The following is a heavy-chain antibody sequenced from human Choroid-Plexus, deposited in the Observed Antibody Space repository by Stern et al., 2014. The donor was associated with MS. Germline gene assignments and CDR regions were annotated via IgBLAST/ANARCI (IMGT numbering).Heavy chain of an antibody. J-gene: IGHJ5*02. D-gene: IGHD2/OR15-2a*01. CDR1: GFTFGSCA. CDR3: AKDRQYLTYFFDH. V-gene: IGHV3-30*18. CDR2: VSYDGSNK. Sequence: QVQLVQSGGGVVQPGRPLRLPCVASGFTFGSCAMHWVRQAPGKGLEWVAGVSYDGSNKYYADSVKGGFTISRDNSQNTLYMQMSSLRPEDTAVYYCAKDRQYLTYFFDHWGQGSLVTVSS.